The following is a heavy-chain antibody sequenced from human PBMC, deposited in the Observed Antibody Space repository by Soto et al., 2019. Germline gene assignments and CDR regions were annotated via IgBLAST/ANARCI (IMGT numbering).Heavy chain of an antibody. J-gene: IGHJ4*02. CDR2: LYYNVGT. V-gene: IGHV4-39*01. Sequence: PSEPLSLTCTVSGSSISSSVYYWGWIRHPPGRGLEWIGSLYYNVGTYYNPSLKSRVTISADTSANQFSLMVNSVTAADTAIYYCARLASRHWVEYWGEGKMVNVSS. D-gene: IGHD3-16*01. CDR3: ARLASRHWVEY. CDR1: GSSISSSVYY.